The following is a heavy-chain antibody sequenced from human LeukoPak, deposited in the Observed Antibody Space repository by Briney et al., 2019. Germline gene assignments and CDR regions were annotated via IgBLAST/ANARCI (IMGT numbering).Heavy chain of an antibody. J-gene: IGHJ4*02. Sequence: SVKVSCKASGGSFSSYAMTWVRQAPGQGLEWMGGIIPIFGTANYAQKFQGRVTINADESTSTAYMELSSLRSEDTAVYYCARGWREEYDSLTGYYLGHFDYWGQGTLVTVSS. CDR1: GGSFSSYA. CDR3: ARGWREEYDSLTGYYLGHFDY. D-gene: IGHD3-9*01. V-gene: IGHV1-69*13. CDR2: IIPIFGTA.